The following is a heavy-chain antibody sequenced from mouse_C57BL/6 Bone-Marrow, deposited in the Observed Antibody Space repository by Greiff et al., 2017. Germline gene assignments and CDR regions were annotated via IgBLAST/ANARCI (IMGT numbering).Heavy chain of an antibody. D-gene: IGHD2-1*01. Sequence: QVQLQQSGAELVRPGTSVKMSCKASGYTFTNYWIGWAKQRPGHGLEWIGDIYPGGGYTNYNEKFKGKATLTADKSSSTAYMQFSSLTSEDSAIYYCARLDGNYHYAMDDWGRGTSVTVSS. CDR2: IYPGGGYT. CDR3: ARLDGNYHYAMDD. V-gene: IGHV1-63*01. CDR1: GYTFTNYW. J-gene: IGHJ4*01.